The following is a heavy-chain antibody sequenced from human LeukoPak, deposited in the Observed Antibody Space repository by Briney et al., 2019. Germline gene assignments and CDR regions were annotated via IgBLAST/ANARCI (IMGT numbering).Heavy chain of an antibody. CDR3: AREPPGWYGFDY. V-gene: IGHV3-21*01. J-gene: IGHJ4*02. CDR2: ISSSSSYI. D-gene: IGHD6-19*01. Sequence: PGGSLRLSCAASGFTFSSYSMNWVRQAPGKGLEWVSSISSSSSYIYYADSVKGRFTISRDNAKNSLYLQMNSLRAEDTAVYYCAREPPGWYGFDYWGQGTLVTVSS. CDR1: GFTFSSYS.